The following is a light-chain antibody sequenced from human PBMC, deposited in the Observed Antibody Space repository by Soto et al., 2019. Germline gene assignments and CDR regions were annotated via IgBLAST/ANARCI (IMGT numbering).Light chain of an antibody. CDR3: QQYHSYPYT. V-gene: IGKV1-5*03. Sequence: DIQMTQSPSTLSGSVGERVTITCRASQSISSWLAWYQQKPGKAPKLLIYKASSLESGVPSRFSGSGSGTEFTLTISSLQPDDFATYYCQQYHSYPYTFGQGTKLEIK. J-gene: IGKJ2*01. CDR2: KAS. CDR1: QSISSW.